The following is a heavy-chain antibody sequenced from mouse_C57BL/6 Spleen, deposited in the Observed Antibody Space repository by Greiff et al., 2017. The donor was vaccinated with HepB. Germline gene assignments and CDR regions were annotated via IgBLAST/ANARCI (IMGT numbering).Heavy chain of an antibody. J-gene: IGHJ3*01. CDR3: ASRCHYYGSSRDWFAY. Sequence: DVQLVESGGDLVKPGASLKLSCAASGFTFSSYGMSWVSQTPDKRLEWVATISSGGSYTYYPDSVKGRFTISRDNAKNTQYLQMSSLKSEDTAMYSCASRCHYYGSSRDWFAYWGQGTLVTVSA. D-gene: IGHD1-1*01. CDR1: GFTFSSYG. V-gene: IGHV5-6*01. CDR2: ISSGGSYT.